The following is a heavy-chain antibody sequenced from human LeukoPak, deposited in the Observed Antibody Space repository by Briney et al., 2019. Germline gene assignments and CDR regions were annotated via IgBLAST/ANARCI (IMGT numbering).Heavy chain of an antibody. CDR3: ARGCSGGSCYGDY. D-gene: IGHD2-15*01. CDR2: INPSGGST. CDR1: GYTFTNYY. J-gene: IGHJ4*02. Sequence: GASVTVSFTASGYTFTNYYMHWVRQAPGQGLEWVGIINPSGGSTSNSQKFQGRVTMTRDTATSTVYMELSSLRSEDTAVYYCARGCSGGSCYGDYWGQGTLVTVSS. V-gene: IGHV1-46*01.